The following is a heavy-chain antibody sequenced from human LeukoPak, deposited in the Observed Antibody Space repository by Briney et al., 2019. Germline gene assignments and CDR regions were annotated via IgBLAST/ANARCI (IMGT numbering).Heavy chain of an antibody. Sequence: GGSLRLSCAASGFTFDDYAMHWVRQAPGKGLEWVSGISWNSGSIGYADSVKGRFTISRDNAKNSLYLQMNSLRAEDTALYYCAKDLNYYYDSSGYYKPRLLVRSYFDYWGQGTLVTVSS. J-gene: IGHJ4*02. D-gene: IGHD3-22*01. CDR1: GFTFDDYA. V-gene: IGHV3-9*01. CDR3: AKDLNYYYDSSGYYKPRLLVRSYFDY. CDR2: ISWNSGSI.